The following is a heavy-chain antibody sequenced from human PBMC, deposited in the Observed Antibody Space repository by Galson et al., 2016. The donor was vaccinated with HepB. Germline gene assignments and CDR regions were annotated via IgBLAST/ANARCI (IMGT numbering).Heavy chain of an antibody. V-gene: IGHV4-39*01. CDR3: ARHLTYYYDISGYYSDWFDP. Sequence: ETLSLTCTVSGVSISSSDYYWGWIRQPPGKGLEWIASIYYSGSGSTSYNPSLRSRVTISVDTSKNQFSLKLNSVNAANTAVYYCARHLTYYYDISGYYSDWFDPWGKGTLVTVSS. CDR1: GVSISSSDYY. J-gene: IGHJ5*02. D-gene: IGHD3-22*01. CDR2: IYYSGSGST.